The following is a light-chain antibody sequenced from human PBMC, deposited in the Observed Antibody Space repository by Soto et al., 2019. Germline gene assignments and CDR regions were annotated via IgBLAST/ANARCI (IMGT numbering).Light chain of an antibody. CDR1: SSDVGGYNY. Sequence: QSALTQPASVSGSPGQSITISCTGTSSDVGGYNYVSWYQQHPGKAPKLMIYDVSNRPSGVSNRFSGSKSGNTASLTISGLQAEDEADYYCSSYTSSSTLPVFGGGTQLTVL. J-gene: IGLJ2*01. CDR3: SSYTSSSTLPV. V-gene: IGLV2-14*01. CDR2: DVS.